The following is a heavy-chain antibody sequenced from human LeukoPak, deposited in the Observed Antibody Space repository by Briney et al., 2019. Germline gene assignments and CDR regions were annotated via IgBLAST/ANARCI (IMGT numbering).Heavy chain of an antibody. Sequence: SVKVSCKASGGTFSSYAISWVRQAPGQGLEWMGGIIPIFGTANYAQKFQGRVTITADKSTSTAYMELSSLGSEDTAVYYCARVSAVAGTYYYMDVWGKGTTVTVSS. D-gene: IGHD6-19*01. CDR1: GGTFSSYA. CDR2: IIPIFGTA. CDR3: ARVSAVAGTYYYMDV. J-gene: IGHJ6*03. V-gene: IGHV1-69*06.